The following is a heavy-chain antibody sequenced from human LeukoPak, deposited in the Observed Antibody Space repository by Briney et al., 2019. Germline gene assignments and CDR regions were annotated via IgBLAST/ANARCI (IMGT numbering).Heavy chain of an antibody. J-gene: IGHJ4*02. D-gene: IGHD3-10*01. CDR1: GYTFTSYD. V-gene: IGHV1-8*03. CDR3: ARDQNRITITYFDY. Sequence: ASVKVSCKASGYTFTSYDINWVRQATGQGLEWMGWMNPNSGNTGYAQKFQGRVTITRNTSISTAYMELSSLRSEDTAVYYCARDQNRITITYFDYWGQGTLVTVSS. CDR2: MNPNSGNT.